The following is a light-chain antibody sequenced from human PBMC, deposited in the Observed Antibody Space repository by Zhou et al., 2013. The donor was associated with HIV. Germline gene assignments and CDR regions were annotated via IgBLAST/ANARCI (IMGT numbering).Light chain of an antibody. Sequence: DIQMTQSPSSLSVSVGDRVAIVCRASQSISNYLNWYQQKPGKPPKLLMYAASTLQSGVPSRFSGSGSGTDFTLTISSLQPEDFATYYCQQSYNNPRTFGQGTKVEIK. CDR2: AAS. CDR1: QSISNY. J-gene: IGKJ1*01. CDR3: QQSYNNPRT. V-gene: IGKV1-39*01.